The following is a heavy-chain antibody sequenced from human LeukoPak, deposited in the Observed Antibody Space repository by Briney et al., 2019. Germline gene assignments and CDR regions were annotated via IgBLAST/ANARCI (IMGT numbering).Heavy chain of an antibody. CDR2: IYHSGSI. Sequence: SETLSLTCAVSGGSISSGGYSWSWIRQPPGKGLEWIGYIYHSGSIYYNPSLKSRVTISVDRSKNQFSLKLSSVTAADTAVYYCARYDSSGTLDYWGQGTLVTVSS. CDR3: ARYDSSGTLDY. D-gene: IGHD3-22*01. J-gene: IGHJ4*02. CDR1: GGSISSGGYS. V-gene: IGHV4-30-2*01.